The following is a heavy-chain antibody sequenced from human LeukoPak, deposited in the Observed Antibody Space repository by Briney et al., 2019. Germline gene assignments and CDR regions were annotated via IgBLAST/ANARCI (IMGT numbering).Heavy chain of an antibody. CDR2: IYYTGST. J-gene: IGHJ4*02. V-gene: IGHV4-30-4*07. Sequence: PSQTLSLTCAVSGGSISSGGYSWSWIRQPPGKGLEWIGYIYYTGSTNYNPSLKSRVTISVDTSKNQFSLKLSSVTAADTAVYYCARDRGDGYDYFWDYWGQGTLVTVSS. CDR3: ARDRGDGYDYFWDY. CDR1: GGSISSGGYS. D-gene: IGHD5-12*01.